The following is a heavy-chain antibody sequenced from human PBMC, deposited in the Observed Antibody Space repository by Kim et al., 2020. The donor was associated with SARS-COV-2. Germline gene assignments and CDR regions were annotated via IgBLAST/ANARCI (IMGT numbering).Heavy chain of an antibody. CDR2: GNKDESRT. Sequence: GGSLRLSCVASGFTFEDYWMTWIRQAPGGGLQWVANGNKDESRTYYLDSVKGRFIISRDNAKNTIYLQMNALRGDDTAVYYCTGTRAAATWGQGTL. J-gene: IGHJ4*02. CDR1: GFTFEDYW. V-gene: IGHV3-7*01. D-gene: IGHD1-26*01. CDR3: TGTRAAAT.